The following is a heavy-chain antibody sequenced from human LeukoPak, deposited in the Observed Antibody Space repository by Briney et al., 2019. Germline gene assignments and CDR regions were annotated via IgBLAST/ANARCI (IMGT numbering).Heavy chain of an antibody. CDR2: IYPDDSDT. CDR3: ARLLGYCSGGSCYGMDV. Sequence: GESLKISCKGSGNSFASYWIGWVRQMPGKGLEWMGIIYPDDSDTRYSPSFQGQVTISADKSISTAYLQWSSLKASDTAMYYCARLLGYCSGGSCYGMDVWGQGTTVIVSS. D-gene: IGHD2-15*01. J-gene: IGHJ6*02. CDR1: GNSFASYW. V-gene: IGHV5-51*01.